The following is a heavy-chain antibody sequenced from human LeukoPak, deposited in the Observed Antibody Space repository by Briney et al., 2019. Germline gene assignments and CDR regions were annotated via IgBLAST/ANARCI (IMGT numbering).Heavy chain of an antibody. D-gene: IGHD5-12*01. CDR1: GFIFSNYG. CDR3: AREYTGYDAF. CDR2: ISSDGSYT. Sequence: PGGSLRLSCAASGFIFSNYGMHWVRQAPGKGLVWVSRISSDGSYTTYADSVKGRFTISRDNAKNTLYLQMNSLRVEDTAVYYCAREYTGYDAFWGQGALVTVSS. J-gene: IGHJ4*02. V-gene: IGHV3-74*01.